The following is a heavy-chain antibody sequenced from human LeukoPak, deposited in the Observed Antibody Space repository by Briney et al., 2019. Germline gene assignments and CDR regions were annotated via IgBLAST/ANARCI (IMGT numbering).Heavy chain of an antibody. Sequence: GGSLRLSCAASGFTFSSYGMHWVRQAPGKGLEWVAVISYDGSNKYYADSVKGRFTISRDNSKKTLYLQMSSLRAEDTAVYYCTTFCLWFGEFPLCYWGQGTLVTVSS. CDR3: TTFCLWFGEFPLCY. CDR1: GFTFSSYG. J-gene: IGHJ4*02. V-gene: IGHV3-30*03. D-gene: IGHD3-10*01. CDR2: ISYDGSNK.